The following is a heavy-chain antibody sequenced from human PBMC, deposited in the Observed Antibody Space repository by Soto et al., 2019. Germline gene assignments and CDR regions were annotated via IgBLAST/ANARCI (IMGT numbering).Heavy chain of an antibody. D-gene: IGHD3-10*01. Sequence: LGGSLRLSCAASGFTFSTYAMTWVRQAPGKGLAWLSSISGSGSTYYADSVKGRFTISRDNSKNTLYLQMNSLRAEDTAVYYCAKVISTSGSSLWGRGTLVTVSS. V-gene: IGHV3-23*01. CDR2: ISGSGST. CDR1: GFTFSTYA. CDR3: AKVISTSGSSL. J-gene: IGHJ4*02.